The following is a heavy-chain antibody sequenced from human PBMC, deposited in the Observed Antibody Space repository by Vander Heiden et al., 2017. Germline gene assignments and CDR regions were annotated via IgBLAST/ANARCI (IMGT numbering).Heavy chain of an antibody. CDR1: GFTFSSYS. CDR3: ARDTRTIFGVVTPFDY. Sequence: EVQLVESGGGLVQPGGSLRLSCAASGFTFSSYSMNWVRQAPGKGLEWVSYISSSSSTIYYADSVKGRFTISRDNAKNSLYLQMNSLRDEDTAVYYCARDTRTIFGVVTPFDYWGQGTLVTVSS. D-gene: IGHD3-3*01. V-gene: IGHV3-48*02. CDR2: ISSSSSTI. J-gene: IGHJ4*02.